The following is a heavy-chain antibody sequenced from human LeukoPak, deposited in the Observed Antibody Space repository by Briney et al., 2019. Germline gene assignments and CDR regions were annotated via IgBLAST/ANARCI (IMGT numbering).Heavy chain of an antibody. CDR3: AKDLLSRSGSY. CDR1: GFAFSSYW. CDR2: ISYDGSNK. D-gene: IGHD1-26*01. V-gene: IGHV3-30*18. Sequence: GGSLRLSCAASGFAFSSYWMSWVRQAPGKGLEWVAVISYDGSNKYYADSVKGRFTISRDNSKNTLYLQMNSLRAEDTAVYYCAKDLLSRSGSYWGQGTLVTVSS. J-gene: IGHJ4*02.